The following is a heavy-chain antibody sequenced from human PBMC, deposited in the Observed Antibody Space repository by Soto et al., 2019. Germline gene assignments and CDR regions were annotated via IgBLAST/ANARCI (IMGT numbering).Heavy chain of an antibody. V-gene: IGHV4-59*01. D-gene: IGHD3-3*02. CDR3: ATLGDYYQMDV. J-gene: IGHJ6*03. Sequence: QVQLQESGPGLVKPSETLSLTCTVSGGSNRRSYWSWFRQPPGKGLEWIGHIHNSGSANYSPSFTSRVTISLDTSNNQFSLRLTSVTAADTAVYYCATLGDYYQMDVWGKVTTVTVSS. CDR2: IHNSGSA. CDR1: GGSNRRSY.